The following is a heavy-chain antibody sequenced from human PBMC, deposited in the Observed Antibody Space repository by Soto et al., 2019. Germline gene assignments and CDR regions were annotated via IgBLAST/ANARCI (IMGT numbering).Heavy chain of an antibody. CDR1: GGSVSSGSYY. D-gene: IGHD6-13*01. J-gene: IGHJ4*02. CDR3: ARDTLAAAGTMYY. CDR2: IYYSGST. V-gene: IGHV4-61*01. Sequence: HVQLQESGPGLVKPSETLSLTCTVSGGSVSSGSYYWSWIRQPPGKGLEWIGYIYYSGSTNYNPSLKSRVTISVDTSKNQFSLKLSSVTAADTAVYYCARDTLAAAGTMYYWGQGTLVTVSS.